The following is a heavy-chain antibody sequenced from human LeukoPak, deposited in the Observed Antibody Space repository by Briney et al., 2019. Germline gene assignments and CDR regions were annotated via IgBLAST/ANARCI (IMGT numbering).Heavy chain of an antibody. V-gene: IGHV3-73*01. D-gene: IGHD5-18*01. CDR2: IRSKANSYAT. CDR1: GFTFSGSA. Sequence: TGGSLRLSCAASGFTFSGSAMHWVRQASGKGLEWVGRIRSKANSYATAYAASVKGRFTISRDDSKNTAYLQMNSLKTEDTAVYYCTRPSVDTAMAHDYWGQGTLVTVSS. CDR3: TRPSVDTAMAHDY. J-gene: IGHJ4*02.